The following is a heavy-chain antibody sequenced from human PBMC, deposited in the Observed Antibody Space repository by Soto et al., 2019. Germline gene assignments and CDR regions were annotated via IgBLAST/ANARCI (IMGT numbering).Heavy chain of an antibody. D-gene: IGHD6-13*01. J-gene: IGHJ5*02. CDR1: GFTFSSYS. Sequence: HPGGSLRLSCAASGFTFSSYSMNWVRQAPGKGLEWVSYISSSSSTIYYADSVKGRFTISRDNAKNSLYQQMNSLRAEDTAVYYCAGDPERIAEYGWFEPWGQASRVTVSS. CDR3: AGDPERIAEYGWFEP. V-gene: IGHV3-48*01. CDR2: ISSSSSTI.